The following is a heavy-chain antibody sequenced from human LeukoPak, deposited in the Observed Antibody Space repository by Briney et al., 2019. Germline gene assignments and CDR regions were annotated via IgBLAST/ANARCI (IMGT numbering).Heavy chain of an antibody. D-gene: IGHD1-26*01. CDR1: GGSISSSSYY. Sequence: TSETLSLTCNVSGGSISSSSYYWGWIRQPPGKGLEWIGYIYYSGSTNYNPSLKSRVTISVDTSKNQFSLKLSSVTAADTAVYYCASGWELRHFDYWGQGTLVTVSS. J-gene: IGHJ4*02. CDR2: IYYSGST. CDR3: ASGWELRHFDY. V-gene: IGHV4-61*05.